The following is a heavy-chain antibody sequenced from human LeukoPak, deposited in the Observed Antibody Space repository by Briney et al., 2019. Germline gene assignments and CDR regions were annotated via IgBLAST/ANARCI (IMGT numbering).Heavy chain of an antibody. D-gene: IGHD6-13*01. J-gene: IGHJ5*02. V-gene: IGHV4-39*01. Sequence: SETLSLTCTVSGGSISSSSYFWDWIRQPPGKGLEWIGSIYYSGSTAYNPSVKSRVTMSVDTSKNQFSLKLSSVTAADTAVYYCARNTAALSHTTTWGQGTLVTVFS. CDR2: IYYSGST. CDR3: ARNTAALSHTTT. CDR1: GGSISSSSYF.